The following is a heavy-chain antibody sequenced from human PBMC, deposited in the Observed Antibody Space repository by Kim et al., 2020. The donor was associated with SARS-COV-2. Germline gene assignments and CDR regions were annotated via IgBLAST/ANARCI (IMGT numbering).Heavy chain of an antibody. CDR2: ISIRGTTI. V-gene: IGHV3-48*03. J-gene: IGHJ4*02. D-gene: IGHD6-6*01. CDR3: ASRAASIATRPFDY. CDR1: GFTFSSYE. Sequence: GGSLRLSCAASGFTFSSYEMNWVRQAPGKGQGGVSYISIRGTTIYYADSVKVRSTITRHNAKNSLYLQMNSLRAEATAVYYCASRAASIATRPFDYWGQGTRVTVYS.